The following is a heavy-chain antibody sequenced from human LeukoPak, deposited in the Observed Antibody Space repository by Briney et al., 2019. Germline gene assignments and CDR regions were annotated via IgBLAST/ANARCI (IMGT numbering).Heavy chain of an antibody. CDR3: AKLAFYETSAPLRDISF. CDR1: GFPFNTYA. J-gene: IGHJ4*02. D-gene: IGHD3-3*02. Sequence: GGSLRLSCTASGFPFNTYAMSWVRQAPGKGLEYISVIRPTGTNTYYASSVKGRFTISRDDSRTTVYLQMSSLRAEDTAIYYCAKLAFYETSAPLRDISFWGQGTLVTVSS. V-gene: IGHV3-23*01. CDR2: IRPTGTNT.